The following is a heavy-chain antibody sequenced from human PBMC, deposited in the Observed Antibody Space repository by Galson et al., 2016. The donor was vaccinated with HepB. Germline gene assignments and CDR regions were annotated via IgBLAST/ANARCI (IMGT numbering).Heavy chain of an antibody. J-gene: IGHJ6*03. CDR3: ARDPGLYRDSRSYPSFYYYMDV. CDR2: IYYSGST. CDR1: GGSISNSY. Sequence: SETLSLTCTVSGGSISNSYWNWIRQSPGRGLEWIGYIYYSGSTTYNPTLKSRFSMSVDTSKNHFSLKLTSVTPADTAVYYCARDPGLYRDSRSYPSFYYYMDVWGHGILVTVSS. D-gene: IGHD3-10*01. V-gene: IGHV4-59*01.